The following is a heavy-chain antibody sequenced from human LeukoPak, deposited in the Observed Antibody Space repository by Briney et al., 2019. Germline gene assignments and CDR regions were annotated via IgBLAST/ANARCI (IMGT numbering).Heavy chain of an antibody. D-gene: IGHD3-10*01. J-gene: IGHJ4*02. V-gene: IGHV4-59*01. CDR1: GASISGSY. CDR2: IYYSGST. Sequence: SETLSLTCTVSGASISGSYWNWIRQPPGKGLEWIGYIYYSGSTNYNPSLKSRVTISVDTSKNQFSLKLSSVTAADTAVFYCARGFMSPGAFDYWGQGTLVTVSS. CDR3: ARGFMSPGAFDY.